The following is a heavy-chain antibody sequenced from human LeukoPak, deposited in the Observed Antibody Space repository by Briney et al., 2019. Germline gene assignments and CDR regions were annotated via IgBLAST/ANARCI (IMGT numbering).Heavy chain of an antibody. CDR2: IYYSGST. CDR3: ARMYYYDSSGHYGYNWFDP. D-gene: IGHD3-22*01. J-gene: IGHJ5*02. CDR1: GGSISTSGFY. V-gene: IGHV4-39*01. Sequence: SETLSLTCTVSGGSISTSGFYCGWIRQPPGTGLEWIGTIYYSGSTYYNPSLKSRVTVSVDTSKNQFSLRLTSVTAAGTAVYYCARMYYYDSSGHYGYNWFDPWGQGTLVTVSS.